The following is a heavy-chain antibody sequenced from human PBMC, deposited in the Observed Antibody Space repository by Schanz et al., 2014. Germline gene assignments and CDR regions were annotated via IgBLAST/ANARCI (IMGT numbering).Heavy chain of an antibody. Sequence: QVQLVESGGGVVQPGRSLRLSCAAYGFTFRDYYMSWIRQAPGKGLEWVSYIDGKSTTVYYADSVKGRFTVSRDNARNSLYLHMNTLGAEDTAVYYCARDGDRFYHNYYMDVWGKGTTVTVSS. J-gene: IGHJ6*03. CDR3: ARDGDRFYHNYYMDV. CDR2: IDGKSTTV. V-gene: IGHV3-11*04. D-gene: IGHD4-17*01. CDR1: GFTFRDYY.